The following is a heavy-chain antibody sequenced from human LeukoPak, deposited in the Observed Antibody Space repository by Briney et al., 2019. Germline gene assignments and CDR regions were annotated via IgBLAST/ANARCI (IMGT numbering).Heavy chain of an antibody. CDR3: AIVVVTAIPTSYDS. CDR2: IYSGGST. D-gene: IGHD2-21*02. Sequence: GGSLRLSCAASGFTVSSNYMSWVRQAPGKGLEWVSVIYSGGSTYYADSVKGRFTISRDNSKNTLYLQMNSLRAEDTAVYYCAIVVVTAIPTSYDSWGQGTLVTVSS. CDR1: GFTVSSNY. J-gene: IGHJ4*02. V-gene: IGHV3-66*01.